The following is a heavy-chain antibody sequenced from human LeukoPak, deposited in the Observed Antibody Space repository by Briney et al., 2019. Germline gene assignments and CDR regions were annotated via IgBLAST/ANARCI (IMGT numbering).Heavy chain of an antibody. J-gene: IGHJ4*02. Sequence: PGGSLRLSCAASGFRFGSDWMSWVRQAPGKGLEWVANINPDGSEKYYVDSVKGRFTISRDNAKNSLYLQMNSLRAEDTAVYYCARVPAPYCSSTSCSTVYFDYWGQGTLVTVSS. CDR1: GFRFGSDW. CDR3: ARVPAPYCSSTSCSTVYFDY. CDR2: INPDGSEK. D-gene: IGHD2-2*01. V-gene: IGHV3-7*01.